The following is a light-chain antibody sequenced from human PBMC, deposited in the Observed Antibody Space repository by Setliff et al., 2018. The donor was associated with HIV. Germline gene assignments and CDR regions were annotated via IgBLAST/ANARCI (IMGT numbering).Light chain of an antibody. CDR3: NSKTGTITYV. CDR1: SSDVGGYDY. CDR2: EVS. J-gene: IGLJ1*01. V-gene: IGLV2-14*01. Sequence: QSALTQPASVSGSPGQPITISCTGTSSDVGGYDYVSWYQQHPDKAPKLMIYEVSNRPSGVSNRFSGSKSGSTASLTISGLQAEDEADYYCNSKTGTITYVFGTGTKVHRP.